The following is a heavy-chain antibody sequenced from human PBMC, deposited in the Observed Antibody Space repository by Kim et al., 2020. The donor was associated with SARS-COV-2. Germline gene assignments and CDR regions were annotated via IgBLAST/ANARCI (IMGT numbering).Heavy chain of an antibody. D-gene: IGHD3-10*02. CDR2: INTNSGNP. CDR3: ARDAFVRGDSYY. Sequence: ASVKVSCKASGYRFNTYAMNWVRQAPGQGHEWMGWINTNSGNPTYAQAFTGRFVFSLDTSSSTAYLEINSLTADDSAVYYCARDAFVRGDSYYWSQGTLVTVSS. J-gene: IGHJ4*02. V-gene: IGHV7-4-1*02. CDR1: GYRFNTYA.